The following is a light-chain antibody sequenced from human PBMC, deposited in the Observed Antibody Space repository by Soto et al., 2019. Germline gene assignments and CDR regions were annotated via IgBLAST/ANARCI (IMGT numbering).Light chain of an antibody. CDR1: QSVNSN. Sequence: EVVITQSPATLSVSPGERATVSCRTSQSVNSNLAWYQHKPGQVPRLLIYGPSTRAIGIPDRFSGSGYGTEFTLTISSLQSEDFAVYYCHKYHNWPMTFGQGTRLEIK. V-gene: IGKV3-15*01. J-gene: IGKJ5*01. CDR3: HKYHNWPMT. CDR2: GPS.